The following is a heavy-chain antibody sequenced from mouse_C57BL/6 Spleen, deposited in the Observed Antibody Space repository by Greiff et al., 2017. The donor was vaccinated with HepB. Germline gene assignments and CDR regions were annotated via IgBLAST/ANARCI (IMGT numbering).Heavy chain of an antibody. J-gene: IGHJ2*01. CDR1: GYTFTDYE. D-gene: IGHD1-1*01. V-gene: IGHV1-15*01. CDR3: TRERGYYYGSLSY. CDR2: IDPETGGT. Sequence: QVQLQQSGAELVRPGASVTLSCKASGYTFTDYEMHWVKQTPVHGLEWIGAIDPETGGTAYNQKFKGKAILTADKSSSTAYMELRSLTSEDSAVYYCTRERGYYYGSLSYWGQGTTLTVSS.